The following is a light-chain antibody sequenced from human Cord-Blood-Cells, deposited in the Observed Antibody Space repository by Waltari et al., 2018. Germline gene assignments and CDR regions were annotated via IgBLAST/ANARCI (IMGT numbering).Light chain of an antibody. V-gene: IGKV3-11*01. J-gene: IGKJ4*01. Sequence: EIVLTQSPATLSLSPGERATLSCRASQSVSSHLAWYQQKPGQARRLLIYDASNRATGIPARFSGSGSGTDFTLTISSLEPEDFAVYYCQQRSNWPLTFGGGTKVEIK. CDR1: QSVSSH. CDR2: DAS. CDR3: QQRSNWPLT.